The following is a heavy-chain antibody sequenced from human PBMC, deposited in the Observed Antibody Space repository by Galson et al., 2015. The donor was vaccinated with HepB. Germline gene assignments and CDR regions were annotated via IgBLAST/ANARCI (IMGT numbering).Heavy chain of an antibody. J-gene: IGHJ5*02. CDR3: VTGFKLAGAA. V-gene: IGHV3-23*01. CDR2: ISKSATVT. Sequence: SLRLSCAASGFTFSSFAMSWVRQPPGKGLEWVSSISKSATVTYYVDSVKGRFTISRDDSKSTLYLQMNGLRAEDTAIYYCVTGFKLAGAAWGQGTLVTVSS. D-gene: IGHD6-19*01. CDR1: GFTFSSFA.